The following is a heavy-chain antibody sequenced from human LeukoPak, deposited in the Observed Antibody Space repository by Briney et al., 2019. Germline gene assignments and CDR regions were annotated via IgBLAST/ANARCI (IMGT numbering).Heavy chain of an antibody. D-gene: IGHD3-9*01. V-gene: IGHV3-21*01. Sequence: GGSLRLSCAASGFTFSSYSMNWVRQAPGKGLEWVSSISSSSSYIYYADSVKGRFTISRDNSKNTLYLQMNSLRAEDTAVYYCAKEAGYDILTGYYMYYFDYWGQGTLVTVSS. CDR1: GFTFSSYS. J-gene: IGHJ4*02. CDR3: AKEAGYDILTGYYMYYFDY. CDR2: ISSSSSYI.